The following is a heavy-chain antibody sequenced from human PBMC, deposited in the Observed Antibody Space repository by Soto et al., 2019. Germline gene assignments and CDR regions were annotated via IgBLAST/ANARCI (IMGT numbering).Heavy chain of an antibody. J-gene: IGHJ3*02. Sequence: TLSLTCTVSGGSTKSGGYFWSWIRQHPGKGLEWIGSIYYSGSTYCNPSLKSRITISVDTSKNQFSLKLSSVTAADTAVYYCARGVPIWGQGTMVT. V-gene: IGHV4-31*03. CDR1: GGSTKSGGYF. CDR3: ARGVPI. CDR2: IYYSGST.